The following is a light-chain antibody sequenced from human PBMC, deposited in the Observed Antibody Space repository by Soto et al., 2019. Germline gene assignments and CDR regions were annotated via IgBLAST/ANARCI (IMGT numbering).Light chain of an antibody. Sequence: IVLTQSPATLSWSPGERATLSCRAGQSISDYLAWYQQRPGQAPRLLIFDASNVATGVPDRFSGGGSGTDFTLIISSLEPEYFAVYYCQQSVNFPTTFGGGTEVEI. J-gene: IGKJ4*01. CDR3: QQSVNFPTT. CDR2: DAS. V-gene: IGKV3-11*01. CDR1: QSISDY.